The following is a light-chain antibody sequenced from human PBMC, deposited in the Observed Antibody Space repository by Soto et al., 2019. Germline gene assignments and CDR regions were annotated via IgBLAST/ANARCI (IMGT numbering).Light chain of an antibody. Sequence: QSVLTQPASVSGSPGQSITISCTGTSSDVGAYNYVSWYQQHPGKAPKLIISEVSNRPSGVSNRFSGSKSGNTASLTISGLQAEDEAYYYCSSYTSSSTVVFGGGTKLSVL. CDR3: SSYTSSSTVV. CDR2: EVS. V-gene: IGLV2-14*01. CDR1: SSDVGAYNY. J-gene: IGLJ2*01.